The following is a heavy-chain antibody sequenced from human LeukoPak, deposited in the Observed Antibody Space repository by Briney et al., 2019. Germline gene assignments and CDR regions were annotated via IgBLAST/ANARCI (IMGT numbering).Heavy chain of an antibody. V-gene: IGHV1-18*01. J-gene: IGHJ4*02. D-gene: IGHD2-15*01. Sequence: GASVKVSCKASGYTFSSYGISWVRQAPGQGLEWLGYISAYNGNTNYARKVQGRITMTTDTSTSTAYMEMRTLTSDDTAVYYCARDCSGSSCYWIHWGQGTLVTVSS. CDR3: ARDCSGSSCYWIH. CDR2: ISAYNGNT. CDR1: GYTFSSYG.